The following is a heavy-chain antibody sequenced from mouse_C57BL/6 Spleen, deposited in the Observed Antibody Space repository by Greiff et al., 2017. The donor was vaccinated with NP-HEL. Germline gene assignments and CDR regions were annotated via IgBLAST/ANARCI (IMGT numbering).Heavy chain of an antibody. CDR2: IDPSDSYT. CDR3: ARGGPPYYFDY. D-gene: IGHD3-3*01. J-gene: IGHJ2*01. CDR1: GYTITSYW. V-gene: IGHV1-69*01. Sequence: QVQLKQPGAELVMPGASVKLSCKASGYTITSYWMHWVKQRPGQGLEWIGEIDPSDSYTNYNQKFKGKSTLTVDKSSSTAYMQLSSLTSEDSAVYYCARGGPPYYFDYWGQGTTLTVSS.